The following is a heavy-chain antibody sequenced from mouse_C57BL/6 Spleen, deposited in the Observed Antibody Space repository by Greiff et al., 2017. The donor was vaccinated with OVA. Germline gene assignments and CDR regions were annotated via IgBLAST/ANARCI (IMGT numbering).Heavy chain of an antibody. CDR3: ARGPTVVNYYAMDY. Sequence: EVMLVESEGGLVQPGSSMKLSCTASGFTFSDYHMAWVRQVPEKGLEWVANINYDGSSTYYLDSLKSRFIISRDNAKNILYLQMSSLKSEDTATYYCARGPTVVNYYAMDYWGQGTSVTVSS. V-gene: IGHV5-16*01. J-gene: IGHJ4*01. D-gene: IGHD1-1*01. CDR2: INYDGSST. CDR1: GFTFSDYH.